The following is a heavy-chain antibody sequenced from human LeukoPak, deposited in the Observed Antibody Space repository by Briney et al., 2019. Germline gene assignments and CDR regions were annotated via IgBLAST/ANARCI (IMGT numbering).Heavy chain of an antibody. D-gene: IGHD3-9*01. CDR1: GGTFSSYA. CDR2: IIPIFGTA. J-gene: IGHJ6*04. CDR3: ARTYYYILTGYYRYYYYYGMDV. Sequence: SVKVSCKASGGTFSSYAISWVRQAPGQGLEWMGGIIPIFGTANYAQKFQGRVTITADKSTSTAYMELSSLRSEDTAVYYCARTYYYILTGYYRYYYYYGMDVWGKGTTVTVSS. V-gene: IGHV1-69*06.